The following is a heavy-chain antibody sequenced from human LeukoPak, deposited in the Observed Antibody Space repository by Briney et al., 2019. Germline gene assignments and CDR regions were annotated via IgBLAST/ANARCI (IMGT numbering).Heavy chain of an antibody. CDR2: IYPGDSDT. Sequence: GESLKISWKGSGYSFPTYWLGWVRQMPGKGLEWMGIIYPGDSDTRYSPSFQGQVTISVDKSISTAYLQWSSLKASDTAMYYCARHGDLGWPTSFFDFWGQGTLVTVSS. CDR1: GYSFPTYW. D-gene: IGHD2-21*01. J-gene: IGHJ4*02. CDR3: ARHGDLGWPTSFFDF. V-gene: IGHV5-51*01.